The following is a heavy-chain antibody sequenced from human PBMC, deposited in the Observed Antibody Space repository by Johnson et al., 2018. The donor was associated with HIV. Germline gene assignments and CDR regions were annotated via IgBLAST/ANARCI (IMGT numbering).Heavy chain of an antibody. Sequence: QVQLVESGGGLVQPGRSLRLSCAASGFTFDDYAMHWVRQAPGKGLEWVAFIVYDGSKKYYADSVKGRFTISRDNSKNTLYLQMNSLRAEDTAVYYCAKEGRGGAFDIWGQGTMVTVSS. CDR3: AKEGRGGAFDI. CDR1: GFTFDDYA. D-gene: IGHD2-15*01. CDR2: IVYDGSKK. V-gene: IGHV3-30*02. J-gene: IGHJ3*02.